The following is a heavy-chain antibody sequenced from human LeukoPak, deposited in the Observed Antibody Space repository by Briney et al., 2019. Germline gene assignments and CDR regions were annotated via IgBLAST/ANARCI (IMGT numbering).Heavy chain of an antibody. Sequence: PGGSLRLSCAASGFTGSNYGMNWVRQAPGEGLEWVSYISSSGTTIYYADSVKGRFTISRDNAKNSLHLQMNSLRDEDTAVYYCARVTGTWWADYWGQGTLVTVSS. V-gene: IGHV3-48*02. CDR3: ARVTGTWWADY. J-gene: IGHJ4*02. CDR2: ISSSGTTI. CDR1: GFTGSNYG. D-gene: IGHD2-8*02.